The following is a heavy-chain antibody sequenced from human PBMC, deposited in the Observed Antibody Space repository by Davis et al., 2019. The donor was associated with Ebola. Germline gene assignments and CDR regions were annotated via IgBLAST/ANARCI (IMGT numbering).Heavy chain of an antibody. CDR2: ITTSGGTT. D-gene: IGHD1-20*01. CDR1: GFTFNSYA. CDR3: GKAQRDRNWNDVAERFDP. Sequence: GESLKISCAASGFTFNSYAMAWVRQAPGQGLEWVSAITTSGGTTYYADSVKGRFTISRDNSKNTLYLQMNNLRAEDTATYYCGKAQRDRNWNDVAERFDPWGQGTLVTVSS. V-gene: IGHV3-23*01. J-gene: IGHJ5*02.